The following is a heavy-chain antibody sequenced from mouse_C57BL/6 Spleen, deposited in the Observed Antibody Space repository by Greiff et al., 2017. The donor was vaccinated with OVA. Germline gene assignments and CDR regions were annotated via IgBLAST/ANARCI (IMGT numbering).Heavy chain of an antibody. CDR2: FHPYNDDT. J-gene: IGHJ3*01. D-gene: IGHD2-4*01. CDR1: GYTFTTYP. V-gene: IGHV1-47*01. Sequence: QVQLQQSGAELVKPGASVKMSCKASGYTFTTYPIEWMKQTHGKSLEWIGNFHPYNDDTKYNEKFKGKATLTVEKSSSTVYLELSRLTSVYSAVYYCASIYDYDAGAGFAYWGQGTLVTVSA. CDR3: ASIYDYDAGAGFAY.